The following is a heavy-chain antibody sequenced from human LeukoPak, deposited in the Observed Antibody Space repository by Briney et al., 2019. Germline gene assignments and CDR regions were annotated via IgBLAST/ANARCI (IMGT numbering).Heavy chain of an antibody. CDR2: ISSSSTI. V-gene: IGHV3-48*01. D-gene: IGHD3-10*01. CDR1: GFTFSSYS. CDR3: ARDGLYYGSGSLGDY. J-gene: IGHJ4*02. Sequence: QPGGSLRLSCAASGFTFSSYSMNWVRQAPGKGLEWVSYISSSSTIYYADSVKGRFTISRDNAKNSLYLQMNSLRAEDTAVYYCARDGLYYGSGSLGDYWGQGTLVTVSS.